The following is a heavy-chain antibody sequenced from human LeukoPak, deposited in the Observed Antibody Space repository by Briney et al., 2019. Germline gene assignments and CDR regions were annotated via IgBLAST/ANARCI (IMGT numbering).Heavy chain of an antibody. CDR3: ARAYSSSWYLLDY. J-gene: IGHJ4*02. CDR1: GGSISSYY. V-gene: IGHV4-59*01. Sequence: SETLSLTCTVSGGSISSYYWSWIRQPPGKGLEWIGYIYYSGSTNYNPSLKSRVTISVDTSKNQFSLKLSSVTAADTAVYCCARAYSSSWYLLDYWGQGTLVTVSS. CDR2: IYYSGST. D-gene: IGHD6-13*01.